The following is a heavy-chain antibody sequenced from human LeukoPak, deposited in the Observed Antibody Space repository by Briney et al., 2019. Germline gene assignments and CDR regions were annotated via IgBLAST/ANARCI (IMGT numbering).Heavy chain of an antibody. D-gene: IGHD2-2*01. V-gene: IGHV1-8*01. CDR3: ARYCSSTSCHSFDY. CDR1: GYTFTSYD. Sequence: ASVKVSCKASGYTFTSYDINWVRQATGQGLEWMGWMNPNSGNTGYAQKFQGRVTMTRNTSISTAYMELSSLGSEDTAVYYCARYCSSTSCHSFDYWGQGTLVTVSS. CDR2: MNPNSGNT. J-gene: IGHJ4*02.